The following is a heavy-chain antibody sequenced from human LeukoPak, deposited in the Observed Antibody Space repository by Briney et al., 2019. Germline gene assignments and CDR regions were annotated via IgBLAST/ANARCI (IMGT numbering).Heavy chain of an antibody. V-gene: IGHV3-23*01. Sequence: PGGSLRLSCAASGFTFSSYAMSWVRQAPGKGLEWVSAISGSGGSTYYADSVKGRFTISRDNSKNTLYLQMNSLRAEDTAVYYCAKTGRYCSSTSCYYYYYYYMDVWGKGTTVTISS. D-gene: IGHD2-2*01. CDR1: GFTFSSYA. J-gene: IGHJ6*03. CDR3: AKTGRYCSSTSCYYYYYYYMDV. CDR2: ISGSGGST.